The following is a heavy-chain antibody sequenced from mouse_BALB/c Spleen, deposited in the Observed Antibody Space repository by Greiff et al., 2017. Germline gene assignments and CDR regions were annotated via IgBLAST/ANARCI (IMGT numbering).Heavy chain of an antibody. J-gene: IGHJ2*01. Sequence: QVQLQQSGAELVRPGVSVKISCKGSGYTFTDYAMHWVKQSHAKSLEWIGVISTYYGDASYNQKFKGKATMTVDKSSSTAYMELARLTSEDSAIYYCAREGLRRGFDYWGQGTTLTVSS. D-gene: IGHD2-2*01. CDR3: AREGLRRGFDY. V-gene: IGHV1S137*01. CDR2: ISTYYGDA. CDR1: GYTFTDYA.